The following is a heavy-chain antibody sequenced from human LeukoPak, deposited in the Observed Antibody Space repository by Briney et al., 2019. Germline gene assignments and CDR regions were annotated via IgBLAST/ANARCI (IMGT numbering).Heavy chain of an antibody. CDR2: IYYSGST. CDR1: GGSISSSSYY. D-gene: IGHD6-13*01. J-gene: IGHJ6*02. V-gene: IGHV4-39*07. Sequence: SETLSLTCTVSGGSISSSSYYWGWIRQPPGKGLEWIGSIYYSGSTNYNPSLKSRVTISVDTSKNQFSLKLSSVTATDTAVYYCARDRVAAAGTRWYYYYGMDVWGQGTTVTVSS. CDR3: ARDRVAAAGTRWYYYYGMDV.